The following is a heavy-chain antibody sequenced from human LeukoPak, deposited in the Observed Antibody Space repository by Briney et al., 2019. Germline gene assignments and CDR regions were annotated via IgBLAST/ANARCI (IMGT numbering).Heavy chain of an antibody. V-gene: IGHV1-18*01. D-gene: IGHD1-7*01. CDR3: ARDSGKTTGTTLDAFDI. J-gene: IGHJ3*02. Sequence: ASVKVFCKASGYTFTSYGSSWVRQAPGQGLEWMGWISAYNGNTNYAQKLQCRVTMTTDTSTSTAYMELRSLRSDDTAVYYCARDSGKTTGTTLDAFDIWGQGTMVTVSS. CDR2: ISAYNGNT. CDR1: GYTFTSYG.